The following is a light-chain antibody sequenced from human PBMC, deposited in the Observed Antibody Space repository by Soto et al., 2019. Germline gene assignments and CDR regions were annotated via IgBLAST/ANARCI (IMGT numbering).Light chain of an antibody. CDR1: QSVSSY. V-gene: IGKV3-11*01. CDR2: DAS. J-gene: IGKJ3*01. CDR3: QQRSDWPVT. Sequence: EIVLTQSPATLSLSPGEGATLSCRASQSVSSYLAWYQQKPGQAPRLLIYDASKRATGIPPRFSGRGSGTDFTLTISSLEPEDFAVYYCQQRSDWPVTFGPGTKLDFK.